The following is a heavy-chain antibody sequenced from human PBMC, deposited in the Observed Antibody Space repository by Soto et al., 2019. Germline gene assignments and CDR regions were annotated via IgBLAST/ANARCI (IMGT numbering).Heavy chain of an antibody. CDR1: GGTISSGDYY. J-gene: IGHJ6*02. Sequence: SETLCLTCTVSGGTISSGDYYWSWLRQPPGKGLEWIGYIYYSGSTYYNPSLKSRVTISVDTSKNQFSLKLSSVTAADTAVYYCARDRKVAYYYYGMDVWGQGTTVTVSS. V-gene: IGHV4-30-4*01. CDR2: IYYSGST. CDR3: ARDRKVAYYYYGMDV.